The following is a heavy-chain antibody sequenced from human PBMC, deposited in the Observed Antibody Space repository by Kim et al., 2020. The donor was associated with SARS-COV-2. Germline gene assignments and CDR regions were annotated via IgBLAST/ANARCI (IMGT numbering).Heavy chain of an antibody. CDR1: GDTSSKSG. CDR3: VRCTLRDINLY. V-gene: IGHV1-18*01. J-gene: IGHJ4*01. Sequence: ASVKVSCKTSGDTSSKSGFSWVRQAPGQGLEWLGRINTTKSDTHSELIFQVTVTMTTDPSTTTAYMELMSLKSDDTAVYYCVRCTLRDINLYCGHGTL. CDR2: INTTKSDT.